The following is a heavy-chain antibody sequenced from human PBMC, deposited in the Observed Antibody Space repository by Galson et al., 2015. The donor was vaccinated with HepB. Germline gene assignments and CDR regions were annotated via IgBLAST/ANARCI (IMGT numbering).Heavy chain of an antibody. D-gene: IGHD3-22*01. V-gene: IGHV3-23*01. CDR2: LSGSGGST. CDR1: GFTFSISA. Sequence: SLRLSCAASGFTFSISAMSWVRQAPGKGLEWVSVLSGSGGSTYYADSVKGRFTISRDNSKNTLYLQMSSLRAEDTAVYYCAKGRASGYYIFDYWGQRTLVTVSS. J-gene: IGHJ4*02. CDR3: AKGRASGYYIFDY.